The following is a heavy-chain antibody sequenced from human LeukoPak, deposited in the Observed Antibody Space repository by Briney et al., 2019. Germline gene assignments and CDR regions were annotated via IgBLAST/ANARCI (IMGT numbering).Heavy chain of an antibody. D-gene: IGHD1-1*01. CDR2: INPSGGST. CDR3: ARQVSGTFDY. CDR1: GYTFTSYY. V-gene: IGHV1-46*01. Sequence: ASVKVPCKASGYTFTSYYMHWVRQAPGQGLEWMGIINPSGGSTSYTQKFQGRVTITRDTSASTAYMELSSLKSEDTAVYYCARQVSGTFDYWGQGTLVTVSS. J-gene: IGHJ4*02.